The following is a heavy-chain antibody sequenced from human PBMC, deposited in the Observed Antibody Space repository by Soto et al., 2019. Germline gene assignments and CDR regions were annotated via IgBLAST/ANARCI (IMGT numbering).Heavy chain of an antibody. CDR3: ARDSVRDYLYYYYGMDV. D-gene: IGHD4-17*01. Sequence: GGSLRLSCAASGFTFSSYTMNWVRRAPGRGLEWVSSIGTSSSYIYYADSVKGRFTISRDNAKNSLFLQMNSLRADDTAVYYCARDSVRDYLYYYYGMDVWGQGTTVTVSS. CDR1: GFTFSSYT. CDR2: IGTSSSYI. J-gene: IGHJ6*02. V-gene: IGHV3-21*01.